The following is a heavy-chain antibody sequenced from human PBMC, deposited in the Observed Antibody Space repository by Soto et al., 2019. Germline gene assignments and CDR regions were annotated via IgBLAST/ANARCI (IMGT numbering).Heavy chain of an antibody. CDR3: ERGAFERSGNYNAGWLAP. V-gene: IGHV1-2*02. CDR2: INPNSGGT. Sequence: QVQLVQSGAEVKKPGASVKVSCKASGYTFTAYYMHWLRQAPGQGLEWMGWINPNSGGTNYAQMFQGRVTATNETSISTTSMELRSLGSDDTAVYYCERGAFERSGNYNAGWLAPLGQGTLVTGAS. CDR1: GYTFTAYY. J-gene: IGHJ5*02. D-gene: IGHD4-4*01.